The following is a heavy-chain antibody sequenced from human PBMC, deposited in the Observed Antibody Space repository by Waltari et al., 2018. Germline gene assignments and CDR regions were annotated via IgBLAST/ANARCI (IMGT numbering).Heavy chain of an antibody. D-gene: IGHD3-16*02. CDR1: GFTFGDYA. J-gene: IGHJ4*02. CDR2: IRSKAYGGTT. CDR3: TRGKDYVWGSYRSGNY. V-gene: IGHV3-49*04. Sequence: EVQLVESGGGLVQPGRSLRLSCTASGFTFGDYAMSWVRQAPGKGLEWVGFIRSKAYGGTTEYAASVKGRFTISRDDSKSIAYLQMNSLKTEDTAVYYCTRGKDYVWGSYRSGNYWGQGTLVTVSS.